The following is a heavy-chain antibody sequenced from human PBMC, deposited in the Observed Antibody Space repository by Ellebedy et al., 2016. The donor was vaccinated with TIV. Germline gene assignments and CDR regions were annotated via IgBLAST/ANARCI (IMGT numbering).Heavy chain of an antibody. CDR1: GFTFSKYA. CDR3: AKGSFPFGDKSERIYSFQY. Sequence: PGGSLRLSCVGSGFTFSKYAMTWVREAPGKGLEWVGGYTNYADSVKGRFTISTHNSRNTLYLQMTNLRTEDTAVYYCAKGSFPFGDKSERIYSFQYWGQGTLVTVSS. D-gene: IGHD3-10*01. CDR2: GYT. V-gene: IGHV3-53*04. J-gene: IGHJ4*02.